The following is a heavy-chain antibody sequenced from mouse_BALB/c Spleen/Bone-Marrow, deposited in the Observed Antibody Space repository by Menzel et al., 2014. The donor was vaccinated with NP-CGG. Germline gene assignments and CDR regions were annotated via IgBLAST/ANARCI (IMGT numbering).Heavy chain of an antibody. CDR1: GFSLTGYG. V-gene: IGHV2-6-7*01. D-gene: IGHD2-4*01. CDR2: IWGDGST. Sequence: VMLVESGPGLVAPSQSLSITCTVSGFSLTGYGVNWVRQPPGKGLEWLGMIWGDGSTDYNSAPKSRLSISKDNSKSQVFLKMNSLQTDDTARYYCARALYDYDDLYCAMDYWGQGTSVTVSS. CDR3: ARALYDYDDLYCAMDY. J-gene: IGHJ4*01.